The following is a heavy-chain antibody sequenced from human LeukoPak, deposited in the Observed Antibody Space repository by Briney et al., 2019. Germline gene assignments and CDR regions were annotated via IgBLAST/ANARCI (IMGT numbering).Heavy chain of an antibody. Sequence: KSGGSLRLSCAASGFTFSSYSMNWVRQTPGKGLEWVSSISSSSTYIYYADSVKGRFTISRDNSKNTLYLQMNSLRAEDTAVYYCAKELPGRGISFKPFDYWGQGTLVTVSS. J-gene: IGHJ4*02. V-gene: IGHV3-21*04. D-gene: IGHD2-2*01. CDR2: ISSSSTYI. CDR3: AKELPGRGISFKPFDY. CDR1: GFTFSSYS.